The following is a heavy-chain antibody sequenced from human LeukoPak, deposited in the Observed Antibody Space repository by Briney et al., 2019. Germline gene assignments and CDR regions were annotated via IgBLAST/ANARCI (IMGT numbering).Heavy chain of an antibody. Sequence: GASVKVSCKASGYTFTGYYIHWVRQAPGQGLEWMGRINPNSGGTTYAQKFQGRVTMTRDTSISTAYMDLRRLRYDDTAVCYCARDSRIDSSGYWGSYSCYYMDVWGKGTTVTVSS. CDR2: INPNSGGT. J-gene: IGHJ6*03. CDR3: ARDSRIDSSGYWGSYSCYYMDV. CDR1: GYTFTGYY. V-gene: IGHV1-2*06. D-gene: IGHD3-22*01.